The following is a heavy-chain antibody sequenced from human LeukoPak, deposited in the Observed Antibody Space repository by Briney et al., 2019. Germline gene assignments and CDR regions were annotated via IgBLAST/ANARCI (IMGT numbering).Heavy chain of an antibody. Sequence: ASVKVSCKASGYTFTSFGISWVRQAPGQGLEWMGWINPNSGGTNYAQKFQGRVTMTRDTSISTAYMELSRLRSDDTAVYYCARVWTGWRLTGDTGVDYWGQGTLVTVSS. CDR3: ARVWTGWRLTGDTGVDY. CDR1: GYTFTSFG. V-gene: IGHV1-2*02. CDR2: INPNSGGT. D-gene: IGHD7-27*01. J-gene: IGHJ4*02.